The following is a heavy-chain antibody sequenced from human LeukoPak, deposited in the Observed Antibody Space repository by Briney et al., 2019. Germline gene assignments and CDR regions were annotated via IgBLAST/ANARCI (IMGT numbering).Heavy chain of an antibody. D-gene: IGHD5-12*01. CDR3: ARDAGYRGLFDY. J-gene: IGHJ4*02. CDR2: IYSGGST. CDR1: GFTVSSNY. Sequence: PGESLRLSCAASGFTVSSNYMSWVRQAPGKGLEWVSIIYSGGSTYYADSVKGRFTISRDNSKNTLYLQMNNLRVGDTAVYYCARDAGYRGLFDYWGQGTLVTVSS. V-gene: IGHV3-66*01.